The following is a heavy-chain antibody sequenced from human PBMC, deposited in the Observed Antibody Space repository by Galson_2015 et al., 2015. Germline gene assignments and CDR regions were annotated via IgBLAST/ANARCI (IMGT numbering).Heavy chain of an antibody. J-gene: IGHJ4*02. CDR3: AKELRYIVVVITSTKYFDY. Sequence: SLRLSCAASGFTFSNYAMSWVRQAPGKGLEWVSHIGGSGDSTHYADSVKGRFTISRDNSKNTLYLQMNSLRAEDTAVYYCAKELRYIVVVITSTKYFDYWGQGTLVTVSS. D-gene: IGHD2-15*01. V-gene: IGHV3-23*01. CDR2: IGGSGDST. CDR1: GFTFSNYA.